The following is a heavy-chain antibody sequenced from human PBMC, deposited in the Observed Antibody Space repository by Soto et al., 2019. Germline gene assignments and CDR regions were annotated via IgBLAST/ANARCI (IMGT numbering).Heavy chain of an antibody. J-gene: IGHJ3*01. V-gene: IGHV3-33*01. CDR3: ARDSQCSTATCYFSRYGVFAD. Sequence: QVQLVESGGGVVQPGRSLRLSCAAPGFIFSSYGMHWVRQAPGKGLEWVAVIWYDGSNTYYADSVKGRFTISRDNSKNTVSLQMNSLRAEDTAVYYCARDSQCSTATCYFSRYGVFADWGQGALVTVSS. CDR2: IWYDGSNT. D-gene: IGHD2-2*01. CDR1: GFIFSSYG.